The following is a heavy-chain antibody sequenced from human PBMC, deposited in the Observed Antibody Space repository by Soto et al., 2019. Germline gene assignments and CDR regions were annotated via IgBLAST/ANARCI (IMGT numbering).Heavy chain of an antibody. J-gene: IGHJ4*02. D-gene: IGHD6-19*01. V-gene: IGHV3-23*01. CDR3: AKDSSGWYDY. CDR2: ITGSGSSK. CDR1: GFTFSSYA. Sequence: GGSLRLSCAASGFTFSSYAMSWVRQAPGKGLEWVSAITGSGSSKYYADSVKGRFTISRDNSKNTLYLQMNSLRAEDTAVYYCAKDSSGWYDYWGQGTLVTVS.